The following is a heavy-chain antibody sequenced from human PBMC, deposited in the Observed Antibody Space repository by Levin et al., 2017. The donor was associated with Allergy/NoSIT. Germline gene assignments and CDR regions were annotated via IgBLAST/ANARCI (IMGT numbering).Heavy chain of an antibody. V-gene: IGHV3-23*01. CDR3: ATALYGDYGSDY. J-gene: IGHJ4*02. D-gene: IGHD4-17*01. CDR1: GFIFSNFA. CDR2: LSGRGDST. Sequence: LSLTFAASGFIFSNFAMTWVRQAPGKGLEWVSTLSGRGDSTYYADSVKGRFTISRDNSKNTLYLQMDSLRADDTAVYYCATALYGDYGSDYWGQGTLVTVSS.